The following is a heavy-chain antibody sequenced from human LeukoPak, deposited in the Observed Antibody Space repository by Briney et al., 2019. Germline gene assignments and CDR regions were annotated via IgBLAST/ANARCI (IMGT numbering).Heavy chain of an antibody. J-gene: IGHJ4*02. CDR1: GFTFSSYS. V-gene: IGHV3-21*04. Sequence: GGSLRLSCAASGFTFSSYSMNWVRQAPGKGLEWVSSISTSSSYIYFADSVKGRFTISRDNSKNTLYLQMNSLRAEDTAVYYCAKDRTGSGSSEYWGQGTLVTVSS. CDR2: ISTSSSYI. D-gene: IGHD5-12*01. CDR3: AKDRTGSGSSEY.